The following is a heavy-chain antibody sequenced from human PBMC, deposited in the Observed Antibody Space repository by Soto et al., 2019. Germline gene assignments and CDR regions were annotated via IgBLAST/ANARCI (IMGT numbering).Heavy chain of an antibody. Sequence: EVQLLESGGGLVQPGGSLRLSCAASGFTFSSYVMNWVRQAPGKGLGWVSGISGSGSNTDYADSVKGRFTISRDNSNDTLYLQMNSLRAEDTAVHYCAHPYYSGSSYYGIDVWGRGTTVTVSS. CDR1: GFTFSSYV. J-gene: IGHJ6*02. CDR3: AHPYYSGSSYYGIDV. CDR2: ISGSGSNT. V-gene: IGHV3-23*01. D-gene: IGHD3-10*01.